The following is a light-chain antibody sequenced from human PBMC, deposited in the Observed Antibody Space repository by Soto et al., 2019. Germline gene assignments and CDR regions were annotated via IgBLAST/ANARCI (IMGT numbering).Light chain of an antibody. CDR1: SSDVGDYNS. V-gene: IGLV2-11*01. Sequence: QSARTQPRSVSGSPGQSGTVSCIGTSSDVGDYNSVSWYQQHPGKAPKLMIYDVSKRPSGVPDRFSGSKSGNTASLTISGLQAEDEADYYCCSYVGGYSYVFGIGTKVPS. CDR2: DVS. J-gene: IGLJ1*01. CDR3: CSYVGGYSYV.